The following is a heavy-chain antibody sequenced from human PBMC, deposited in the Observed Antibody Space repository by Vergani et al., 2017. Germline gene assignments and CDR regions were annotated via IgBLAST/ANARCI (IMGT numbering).Heavy chain of an antibody. J-gene: IGHJ3*02. CDR1: GGSISSSSYY. D-gene: IGHD1-26*01. CDR3: ARETLVGATVFAFVGGFDI. CDR2: IYYSGST. Sequence: QLQLQESGPGLVKPSETLSLTCTVSGGSISSSSYYWGWIRQPPGKGLEWIGSIYYSGSTYYNPSLKSRVTISVDTSKNQFSLKLSSVTAADTAVYDCARETLVGATVFAFVGGFDIWGQGTMVTVSS. V-gene: IGHV4-39*07.